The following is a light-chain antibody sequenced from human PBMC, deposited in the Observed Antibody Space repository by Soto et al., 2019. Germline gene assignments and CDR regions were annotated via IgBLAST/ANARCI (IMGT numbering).Light chain of an antibody. V-gene: IGKV3-15*01. Sequence: EIVMTQSPATLSVSPGERATLSCRASQSVSSNLAWYQQKPGQAPRLLIYGASTRATGIPARFSGSGSGTEFPLPITSLQSKDFAVYYCQQYNNWPPFTFGPGTKVDIK. J-gene: IGKJ3*01. CDR3: QQYNNWPPFT. CDR1: QSVSSN. CDR2: GAS.